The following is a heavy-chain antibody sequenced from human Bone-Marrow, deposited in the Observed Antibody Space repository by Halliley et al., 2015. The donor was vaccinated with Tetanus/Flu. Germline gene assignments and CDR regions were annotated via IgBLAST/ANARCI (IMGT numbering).Heavy chain of an antibody. CDR3: TTHSSSYSYEY. V-gene: IGHV3-15*01. D-gene: IGHD6-6*01. CDR1: GFTFSNTW. Sequence: SLRLSCAASGFTFSNTWLSWVRQDPEKGLAWVGRIKSETHGGTTDYPAPVKGRFTVSRDDSKDTLYLHMNDLKSEDTAVYFCTTHSSSYSYEYWGQGTRVTVSS. CDR2: IKSETHGGTT. J-gene: IGHJ4*02.